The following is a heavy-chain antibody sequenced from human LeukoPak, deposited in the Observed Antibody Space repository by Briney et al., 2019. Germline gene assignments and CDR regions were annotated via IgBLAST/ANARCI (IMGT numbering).Heavy chain of an antibody. J-gene: IGHJ6*02. D-gene: IGHD5-18*01. CDR1: GFTFSSYG. Sequence: GGSLRLSCAASGFTFSSYGMHWVRQAPGKGLEWVAFIRYDGSNKYYADSVKGRFTISRDNSKNTLYPQMNSLRAEDTAVYYCAKEKRRGYSYEFYYYYYGMDVWGQGTTVNVSS. V-gene: IGHV3-30*02. CDR3: AKEKRRGYSYEFYYYYYGMDV. CDR2: IRYDGSNK.